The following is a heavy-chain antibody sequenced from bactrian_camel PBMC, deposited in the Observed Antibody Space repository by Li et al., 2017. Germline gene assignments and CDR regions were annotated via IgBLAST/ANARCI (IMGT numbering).Heavy chain of an antibody. CDR2: IFPGGEYT. Sequence: HVQLVESGGGLVRPGDSLTLSCAASGFLFSKFGMSWVRQAPGKALEWVSGIFPGGEYTDYADSVKGRFTISRGSAGNTLYLQMNSLKPEDSAMYYCAAIRGGRAYYLARFGTDLPYWGQGTQVTVS. CDR1: GFLFSKFG. CDR3: AAIRGGRAYYLARFGTDLPY. D-gene: IGHD2*01. V-gene: IGHV3S7*01. J-gene: IGHJ4*01.